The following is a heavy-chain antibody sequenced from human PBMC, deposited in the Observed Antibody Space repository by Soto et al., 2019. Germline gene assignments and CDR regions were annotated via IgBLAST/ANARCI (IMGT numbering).Heavy chain of an antibody. CDR2: IWYDGSNK. CDR3: ARQHGDCSSTSCYTEHHYYYYGMDV. J-gene: IGHJ6*02. Sequence: QVQLVESGGGLVQPGRSLRLSCAASGFTFSSYGMHWVRQAPGKGLEWVAVIWYDGSNKYYADSVKGRFTISRDNSKNQLYLQMNRLSAEDTAVYYCARQHGDCSSTSCYTEHHYYYYGMDVWGQGTTVTVSS. V-gene: IGHV3-33*01. CDR1: GFTFSSYG. D-gene: IGHD2-2*02.